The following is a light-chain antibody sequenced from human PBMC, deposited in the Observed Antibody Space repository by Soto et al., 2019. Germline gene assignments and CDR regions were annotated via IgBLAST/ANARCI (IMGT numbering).Light chain of an antibody. CDR1: QGISNS. CDR2: ATS. J-gene: IGKJ4*01. Sequence: DIQMTQSPSSLSASVGDRVTITCRASQGISNSLAWYQQKPGKAPKVLIYATSMLQAGVPARFSGSGSGTDTPLTSSSQQPEDAATYYRQNYNRAPLTFGGGTKVEI. V-gene: IGKV1-27*01. CDR3: QNYNRAPLT.